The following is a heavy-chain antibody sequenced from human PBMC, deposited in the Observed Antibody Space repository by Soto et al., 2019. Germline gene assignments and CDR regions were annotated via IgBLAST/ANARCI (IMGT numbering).Heavy chain of an antibody. V-gene: IGHV1-46*01. CDR2: INPSGGSA. J-gene: IGHJ4*02. Sequence: QVQLVQSGAEVTRPGASVKVSCKASGYSFISHYIHWVRQAPGQGLEWMGFINPSGGSATLAQKFQGRVTMTRDTSTSTVYMELTILRSEDAAVYYCARDYLSSKLSLSYFDFWCQGTLVTVSS. CDR1: GYSFISHY. CDR3: ARDYLSSKLSLSYFDF. D-gene: IGHD2-2*01.